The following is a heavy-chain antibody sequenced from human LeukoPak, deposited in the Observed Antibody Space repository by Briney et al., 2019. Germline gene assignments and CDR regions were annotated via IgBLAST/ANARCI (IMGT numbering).Heavy chain of an antibody. CDR2: VSGNGGST. J-gene: IGHJ4*02. CDR1: GFIFSSYV. Sequence: GGSLRLSCAASGFIFSSYVMSWVRQAPGKGLEWVSSVSGNGGSTYYADSVKGRFTTSRDNSKNTLFLQVNSLRVEDTAVYYCAKVEMSTIQAPFDYWGQGTLVTVSS. V-gene: IGHV3-23*01. D-gene: IGHD5-24*01. CDR3: AKVEMSTIQAPFDY.